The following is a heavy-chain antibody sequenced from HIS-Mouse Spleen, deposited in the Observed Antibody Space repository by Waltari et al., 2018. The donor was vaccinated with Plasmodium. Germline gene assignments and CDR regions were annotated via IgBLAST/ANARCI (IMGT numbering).Heavy chain of an antibody. D-gene: IGHD3-3*01. CDR1: GGSFSGYY. CDR3: ARAYYDFWSGYRFDY. Sequence: QVQLQQWGAGLLKPSETLSLTCAVYGGSFSGYYWSWIRQPPGKGLEWIGEINHSGSTNYNPSRKGRVTISVDTSKKQFSLKLSSVTAADTAVYYCARAYYDFWSGYRFDYWGQGTLVTVSS. V-gene: IGHV4-34*01. CDR2: INHSGST. J-gene: IGHJ4*02.